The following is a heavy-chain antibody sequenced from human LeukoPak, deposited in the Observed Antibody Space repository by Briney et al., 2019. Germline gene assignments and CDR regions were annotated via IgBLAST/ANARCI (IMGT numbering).Heavy chain of an antibody. CDR2: INGDGHII. J-gene: IGHJ4*02. D-gene: IGHD4-17*01. V-gene: IGHV3-74*01. CDR3: ARDALTTVTDY. CDR1: GFTFSNYW. Sequence: GGSLRLSCAASGFTFSNYWMHWVRQAPGKGLVWVSRINGDGHIISYADSVKGRFTISRDNTKNTLYLQMNSLGAEDTAVYYCARDALTTVTDYWGQGTLVTVSS.